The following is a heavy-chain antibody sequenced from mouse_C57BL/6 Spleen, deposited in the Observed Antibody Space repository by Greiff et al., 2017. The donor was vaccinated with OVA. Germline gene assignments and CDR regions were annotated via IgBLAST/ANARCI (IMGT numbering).Heavy chain of an antibody. Sequence: VQLQQPGAELVKPGASVKMSCKASGYTFTSYWITWVKQRPGQGLEWIGDIYPGSGSTNYNEKFKSKATLTVDTSSSTAYMQLSSLTSEDSAVYYCAREGTAQAAWFAYWGQGTLVTVSA. J-gene: IGHJ3*01. CDR3: AREGTAQAAWFAY. V-gene: IGHV1-55*01. CDR2: IYPGSGST. CDR1: GYTFTSYW. D-gene: IGHD3-2*02.